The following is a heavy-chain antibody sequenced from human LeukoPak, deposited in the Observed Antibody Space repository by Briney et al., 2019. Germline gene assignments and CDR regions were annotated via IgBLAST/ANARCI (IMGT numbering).Heavy chain of an antibody. V-gene: IGHV3-23*01. CDR2: ISGSGGST. D-gene: IGHD3-9*01. CDR1: GFTFSSYA. CDR3: AKDGEVLTGYYHTPNWFDP. J-gene: IGHJ5*02. Sequence: PGGSLRLSCAASGFTFSSYAMSWVRQAPGKGLEWVSAISGSGGSTYYADSVKGRFTISRDNSKNTLYLQMNSLRAKDTAVYYCAKDGEVLTGYYHTPNWFDPWGQGTLVTVSS.